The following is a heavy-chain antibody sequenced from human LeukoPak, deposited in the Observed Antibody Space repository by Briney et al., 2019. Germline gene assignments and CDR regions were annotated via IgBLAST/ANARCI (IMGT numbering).Heavy chain of an antibody. CDR3: ARDLGRSGYYTIDAFDI. CDR1: GFTFSSYE. CDR2: ISSSGSDK. V-gene: IGHV3-48*03. J-gene: IGHJ3*02. Sequence: PGGSLRLSCAASGFTFSSYEMNWVRQAPGKGLEWVSSISSSGSDKYYADSAKGRFTISRDNAKNSLCLQMSSLRAEDTAVYYCARDLGRSGYYTIDAFDIWGQGTMVTVSS. D-gene: IGHD3-22*01.